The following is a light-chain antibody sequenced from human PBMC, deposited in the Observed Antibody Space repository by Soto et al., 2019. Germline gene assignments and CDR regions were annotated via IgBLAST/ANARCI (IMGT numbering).Light chain of an antibody. CDR1: QSISSW. CDR3: QQSDRTPYT. Sequence: DIQMTQSPSTLSASVGDRVTITCRASQSISSWLAWYQQKPGKAPKLLIYKASSLESGVPSRFSGSGSGTEFTLTISSLQPEDFATFYCQQSDRTPYTFGQGTKLEIK. V-gene: IGKV1-5*03. J-gene: IGKJ2*01. CDR2: KAS.